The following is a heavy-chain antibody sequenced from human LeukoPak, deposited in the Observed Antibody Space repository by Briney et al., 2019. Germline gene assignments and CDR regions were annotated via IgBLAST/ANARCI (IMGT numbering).Heavy chain of an antibody. V-gene: IGHV3-23*01. J-gene: IGHJ4*02. Sequence: GGSLRLSCAASGFTFSSHALSWVRQAPGKGLGWVSSLSGSGYNAYYADSVKGRFTISRDNSKNTVYLQMNSLRAEDTAVYYCAKDPYGTRYFDYWGQGTLVTVSS. CDR3: AKDPYGTRYFDY. CDR2: LSGSGYNA. CDR1: GFTFSSHA. D-gene: IGHD2-2*01.